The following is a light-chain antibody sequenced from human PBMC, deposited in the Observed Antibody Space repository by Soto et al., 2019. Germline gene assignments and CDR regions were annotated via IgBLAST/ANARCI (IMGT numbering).Light chain of an antibody. CDR1: QSVSSNY. Sequence: DIVLMQSPGTLSLSPGERATLSCRASQSVSSNYLVWYQQKPGQAPRLLIYDASNRATGIPARFSGSGSGTDFTLTISSLEPEDFAVYYCQQRGNRPPWTFGQGTKVDIK. V-gene: IGKV3D-20*02. CDR2: DAS. J-gene: IGKJ1*01. CDR3: QQRGNRPPWT.